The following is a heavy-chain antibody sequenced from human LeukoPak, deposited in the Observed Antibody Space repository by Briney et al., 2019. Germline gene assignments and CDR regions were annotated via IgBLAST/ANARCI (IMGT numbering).Heavy chain of an antibody. J-gene: IGHJ5*02. CDR3: AAGYYCSSTSCYLGEDKWFDP. Sequence: GGSLRLSCAASGFTFSSYSMNWVRQAPGKGLEWVSSISSSSSYIYYADSVKGRFTISRDNAKNSLYLQMNSLRAEDTAVYYCAAGYYCSSTSCYLGEDKWFDPWGQGTLVTVSS. CDR1: GFTFSSYS. V-gene: IGHV3-21*01. CDR2: ISSSSSYI. D-gene: IGHD2-2*01.